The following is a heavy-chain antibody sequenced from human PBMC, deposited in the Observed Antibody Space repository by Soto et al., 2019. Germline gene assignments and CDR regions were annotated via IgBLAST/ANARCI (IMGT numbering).Heavy chain of an antibody. CDR2: IIPILGIA. CDR3: AREGMGAGYYMDV. CDR1: GGTFSSYT. D-gene: IGHD1-26*01. J-gene: IGHJ6*03. Sequence: ASVKVSCKASGGTFSSYTISWVRQAPGQGLEWMGRIIPILGIANYAQKFQGRVTITADKSTSTAYMELSSLRSEDTAVYYCAREGMGAGYYMDVWGKGTTVTVSS. V-gene: IGHV1-69*04.